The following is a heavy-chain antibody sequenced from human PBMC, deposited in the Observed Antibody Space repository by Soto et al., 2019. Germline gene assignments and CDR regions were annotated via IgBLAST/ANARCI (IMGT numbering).Heavy chain of an antibody. D-gene: IGHD2-2*01. J-gene: IGHJ4*02. CDR3: GRAHPAASVGY. CDR2: ISYSGST. V-gene: IGHV4-59*11. Sequence: SETLSLTCTVSGGSMSSHDCTWLRQPPWKGLEWIGYISYSGSTYYNPSLKSRVTISADTSRNQFSLKLSSVIAADTAVYYCGRAHPAASVGYWGQGTLVTVCS. CDR1: GGSMSSHD.